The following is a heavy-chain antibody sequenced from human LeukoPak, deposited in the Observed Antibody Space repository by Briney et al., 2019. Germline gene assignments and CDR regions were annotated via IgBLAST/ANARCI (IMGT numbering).Heavy chain of an antibody. CDR2: ISAYNGNT. CDR3: AKDNSVRDEAWWFNP. J-gene: IGHJ5*02. Sequence: ASVKVSCKASGYTFTSYGISWVRQAPGQGLEWMGWISAYNGNTNYAQKLQGRVTMTTDTSTSTDYLELSSLRSEDTAVYYCAKDNSVRDEAWWFNPWGQGTLVTVSS. CDR1: GYTFTSYG. V-gene: IGHV1-18*01. D-gene: IGHD5-24*01.